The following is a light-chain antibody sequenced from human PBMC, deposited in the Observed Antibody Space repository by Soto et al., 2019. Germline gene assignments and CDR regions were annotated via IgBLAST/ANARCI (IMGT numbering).Light chain of an antibody. CDR2: GAS. Sequence: EIVLTQSPGTLSLSPGERATLACRASQSVSSSYLAWYQQKPGQAPRLLIYGASSRATGIPDRFSGSGSGTDFALTISRLEPEEFAVYYCQQYGSSPLTFDGGTNVDIK. J-gene: IGKJ4*01. V-gene: IGKV3-20*01. CDR3: QQYGSSPLT. CDR1: QSVSSSY.